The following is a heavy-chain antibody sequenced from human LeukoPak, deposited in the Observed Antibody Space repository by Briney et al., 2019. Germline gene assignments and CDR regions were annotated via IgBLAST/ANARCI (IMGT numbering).Heavy chain of an antibody. CDR1: GFTFSSYA. CDR3: AKLIGDYGGNSGY. V-gene: IGHV3-23*01. D-gene: IGHD4-23*01. Sequence: PGGSLRLSCAASGFTFSSYAMSWVRQAPGKGLEWVSSISGSGGSTYYADSVKGRFTISRDNSKNTLYLQMNSLRAEDTAVYNCAKLIGDYGGNSGYWGQGTLVTVSS. J-gene: IGHJ4*02. CDR2: ISGSGGST.